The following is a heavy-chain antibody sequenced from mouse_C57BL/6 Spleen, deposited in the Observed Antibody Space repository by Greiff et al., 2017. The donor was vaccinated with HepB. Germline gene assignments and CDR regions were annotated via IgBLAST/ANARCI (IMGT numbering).Heavy chain of an antibody. J-gene: IGHJ2*01. Sequence: QVQLQQPGAELVRPGTSVKLSCKASGYTFTSYWMHWVKQRPGQGLEWIGVIDPSDSYTNYNHKFKGKATLTVDTYSSTAYMQLSSLTSEDSAVYYCARGGIATIVATDWGQGTTLTVAS. V-gene: IGHV1-59*01. CDR3: ARGGIATIVATD. CDR2: IDPSDSYT. CDR1: GYTFTSYW. D-gene: IGHD1-1*01.